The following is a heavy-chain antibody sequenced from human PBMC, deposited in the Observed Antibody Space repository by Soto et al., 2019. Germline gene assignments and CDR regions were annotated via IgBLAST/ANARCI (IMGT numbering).Heavy chain of an antibody. V-gene: IGHV1-69*12. CDR3: ARESRYCSGGSCYFLPGIDY. J-gene: IGHJ4*02. CDR1: GGTFSSYA. CDR2: IIPIFGTA. D-gene: IGHD2-15*01. Sequence: QVQLVQSGAEVTKPGSSVKVSCKASGGTFSSYAISWVRQAPGQGLEWMGGIIPIFGTANYAQKFQGRVTMTAEESTSTAYRELSSMRSEDTAVYYCARESRYCSGGSCYFLPGIDYWGQGTLVTVSS.